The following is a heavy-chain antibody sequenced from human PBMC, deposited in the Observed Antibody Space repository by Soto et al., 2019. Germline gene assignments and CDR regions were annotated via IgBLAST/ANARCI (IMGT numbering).Heavy chain of an antibody. V-gene: IGHV1-8*01. D-gene: IGHD3-16*01. J-gene: IGHJ4*02. CDR3: ARRSLGRGGLDS. Sequence: QVQLVQSGAEVRKPGASVKVSCKVSGYTFTNYDINWVRQATGQGLEWMGWMNPNSGNTGYSLRFQGRVTMTRDMSGDTAYMELSGLRSEDTAVYYCARRSLGRGGLDSWGQGTLVTVSS. CDR1: GYTFTNYD. CDR2: MNPNSGNT.